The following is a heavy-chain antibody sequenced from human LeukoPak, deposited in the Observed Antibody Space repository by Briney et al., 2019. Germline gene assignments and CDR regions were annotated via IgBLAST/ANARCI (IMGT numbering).Heavy chain of an antibody. CDR3: ARMTPDSPSFDY. CDR2: IEWDDDK. CDR1: GFSLSTPEMC. V-gene: IGHV2-70*17. D-gene: IGHD2-15*01. Sequence: SGPALVKPTQTLTLTCTFSGFSLSTPEMCVTWIRQPPWKALEWLARIEWDDDKFYSPSLRTRLTISKDTPKNQVVLRMTNMDPVDTGKYYCARMTPDSPSFDYWGQGALITVSS. J-gene: IGHJ4*02.